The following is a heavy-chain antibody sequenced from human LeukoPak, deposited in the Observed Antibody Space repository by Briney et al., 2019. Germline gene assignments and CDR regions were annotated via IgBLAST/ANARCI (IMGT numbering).Heavy chain of an antibody. CDR1: GFTFSSYS. V-gene: IGHV3-21*01. Sequence: GGSLRLSCAASGFTFSSYSMNWVRQAPGKGLEWVSSISSSSSYIYYADSVKGRFTISRDNAKNSLYLQMNSLRVEDTAVYYCARSGYNWNDVIYFDYWGQGTLVTVSS. CDR3: ARSGYNWNDVIYFDY. D-gene: IGHD1-1*01. CDR2: ISSSSSYI. J-gene: IGHJ4*02.